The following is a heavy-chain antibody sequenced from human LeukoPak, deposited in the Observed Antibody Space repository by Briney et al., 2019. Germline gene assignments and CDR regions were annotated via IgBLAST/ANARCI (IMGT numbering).Heavy chain of an antibody. V-gene: IGHV4-34*01. CDR2: INHSGST. CDR1: GGSFSGYY. J-gene: IGHJ6*02. Sequence: SETLSLTCAVYGGSFSGYYWSWIRQAPGKGLEWIGEINHSGSTNYNPSLKSRVTISVDTSKNQFSLKLSSVTAADTAVYYCARDPSTGGMDVWGQGTTVTVSS. CDR3: ARDPSTGGMDV. D-gene: IGHD1-1*01.